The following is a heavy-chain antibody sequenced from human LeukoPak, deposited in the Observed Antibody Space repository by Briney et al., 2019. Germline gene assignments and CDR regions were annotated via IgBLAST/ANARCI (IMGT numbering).Heavy chain of an antibody. D-gene: IGHD2-21*02. Sequence: SETLSLTCVVSGYSISCGFYWGWIRQPPGKGLEWIGSMSHSGSTYYNPSLKSRLTISVDTSKNQFSLNLRSVTAADTAVYYCVRDWAYCGGDCYPGYWGQGTLVTVSS. CDR3: VRDWAYCGGDCYPGY. V-gene: IGHV4-38-2*02. CDR2: MSHSGST. J-gene: IGHJ4*02. CDR1: GYSISCGFY.